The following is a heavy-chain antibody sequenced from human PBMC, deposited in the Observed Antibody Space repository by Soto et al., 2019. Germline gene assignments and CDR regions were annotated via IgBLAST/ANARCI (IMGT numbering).Heavy chain of an antibody. V-gene: IGHV3-11*01. J-gene: IGHJ4*02. CDR3: ARDFGDIVATDWSYFDY. D-gene: IGHD5-12*01. CDR1: GFTFSDYY. CDR2: ISSSGSTI. Sequence: GSLRLSCAASGFTFSDYYMNWIRQAPGKGLEWVSYISSSGSTIYSADSVKGRFTISRDNAKNSLYLQMNSLRAEDTAVYYCARDFGDIVATDWSYFDYWGQGTLVTVSS.